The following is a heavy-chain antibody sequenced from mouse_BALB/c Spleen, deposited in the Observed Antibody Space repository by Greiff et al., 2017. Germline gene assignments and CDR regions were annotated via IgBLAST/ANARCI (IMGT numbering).Heavy chain of an antibody. CDR1: GFSLTGYG. CDR3: ARDGHPYYYAMDY. V-gene: IGHV2-6-7*01. J-gene: IGHJ4*01. CDR2: IWGDGST. Sequence: QVQLKESGPGLVAPSQSLSITCTVSGFSLTGYGVNWVRQPPGKGLEWLGMIWGDGSTDYNSALKSRLSISKDNSKSQVFLKMNSLQTDDTARYYCARDGHPYYYAMDYWGQGTSGTVSS.